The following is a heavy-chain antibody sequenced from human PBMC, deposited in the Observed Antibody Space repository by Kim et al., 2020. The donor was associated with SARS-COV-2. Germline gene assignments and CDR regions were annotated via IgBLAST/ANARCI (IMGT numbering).Heavy chain of an antibody. V-gene: IGHV4-39*07. CDR3: ARVIVTVGATDWFDP. D-gene: IGHD1-26*01. CDR2: IYYSGST. J-gene: IGHJ5*02. CDR1: GGSISSSSYY. Sequence: SETLSLTCTVSGGSISSSSYYWGWIRQPPGKGLEWIGSIYYSGSTYYNPSLKSRVTISVDTSKNQFSLKLSSVTAADTAVYYCARVIVTVGATDWFDPWGQGTLVTVSS.